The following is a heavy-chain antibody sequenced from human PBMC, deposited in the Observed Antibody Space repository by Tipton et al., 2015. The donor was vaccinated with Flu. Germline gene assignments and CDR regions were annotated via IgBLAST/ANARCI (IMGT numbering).Heavy chain of an antibody. CDR1: GYTFSSYD. CDR3: VRGRAAGSHYDYNWFDP. D-gene: IGHD3-10*01. CDR2: MSNNNGYT. J-gene: IGHJ5*02. Sequence: QVQLVQSGAEVKKPGASVKVSCKASGYTFSSYDFNWVRQATGQGPEWMGRMSNNNGYTAYAQKFQGRVTMTRDTSISTAYMELSSLRYEDTAVYYCVRGRAAGSHYDYNWFDPWGQGALVTVSS. V-gene: IGHV1-8*01.